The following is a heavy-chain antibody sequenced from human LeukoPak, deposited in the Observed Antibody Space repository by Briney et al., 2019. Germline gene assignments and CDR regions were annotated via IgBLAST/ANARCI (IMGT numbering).Heavy chain of an antibody. V-gene: IGHV3-74*01. CDR3: ARDFTVGGMFDY. Sequence: GSLRLSCAASGFTFSSYWMHWVRQAPGKGLVWVSRTNHDGSNTNYADSVKGRFAISRDNAKNTLHLQMNSLRAEDTAVYYCARDFTVGGMFDYWGQGILVTVSS. CDR1: GFTFSSYW. CDR2: TNHDGSNT. J-gene: IGHJ4*02. D-gene: IGHD4-17*01.